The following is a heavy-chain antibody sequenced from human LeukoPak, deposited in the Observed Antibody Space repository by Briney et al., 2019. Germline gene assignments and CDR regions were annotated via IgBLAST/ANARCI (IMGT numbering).Heavy chain of an antibody. Sequence: PGGSLRLSCAASGFTFSSYWMSWVRQAPGTGLEWVANIKQDGSEEYYVDSVRGRLTISRDNAKNSLYLQMSNLRAEDTAVYFCARGGGLDVWGQGATVTVSS. CDR2: IKQDGSEE. CDR1: GFTFSSYW. CDR3: ARGGGLDV. V-gene: IGHV3-7*03. J-gene: IGHJ6*02. D-gene: IGHD3-16*01.